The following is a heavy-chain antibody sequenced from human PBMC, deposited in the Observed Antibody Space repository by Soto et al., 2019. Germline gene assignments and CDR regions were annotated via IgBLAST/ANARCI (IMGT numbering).Heavy chain of an antibody. CDR1: GFTFSSYA. Sequence: QVQLVESGGGVVQPGRSLRLSCAASGFTFSSYAMHWVRQAPGKGREWVAVISYDGSNKYYADSVKGRFTISRDNSKNTLYLQMNSLRAEDTAVYYCARDYGDYVGGWFDPWGQGTLVTVSS. CDR3: ARDYGDYVGGWFDP. J-gene: IGHJ5*02. D-gene: IGHD4-17*01. V-gene: IGHV3-30-3*01. CDR2: ISYDGSNK.